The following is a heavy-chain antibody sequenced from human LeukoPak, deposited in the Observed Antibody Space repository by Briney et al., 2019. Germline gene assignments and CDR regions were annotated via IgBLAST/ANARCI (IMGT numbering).Heavy chain of an antibody. D-gene: IGHD2-15*01. CDR3: ARAGGHCSVGTCRESCFDP. Sequence: GGSLRLSCAASGFTFSSYSMNWVRQAPGKGLEWVSSISSSSSYIYYADSVKGRFTISRDNAKNSLYLQMNSLRAEDTAVYYCARAGGHCSVGTCRESCFDPWGQGPLVTASS. J-gene: IGHJ5*02. CDR2: ISSSSSYI. V-gene: IGHV3-21*01. CDR1: GFTFSSYS.